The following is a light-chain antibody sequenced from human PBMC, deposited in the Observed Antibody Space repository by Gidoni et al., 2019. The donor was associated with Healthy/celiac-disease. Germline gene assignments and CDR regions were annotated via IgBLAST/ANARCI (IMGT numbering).Light chain of an antibody. J-gene: IGLJ2*01. CDR1: SSDVGSYNL. V-gene: IGLV2-23*02. Sequence: ITISCTGTSSDVGSYNLVSWYQQHPGKAPKLMIYEVSKRPSGVSNRFSGSKSGNTASLTISGLQAEDEADYYCCSYAGSSTSVVFGGGTKLTVL. CDR3: CSYAGSSTSVV. CDR2: EVS.